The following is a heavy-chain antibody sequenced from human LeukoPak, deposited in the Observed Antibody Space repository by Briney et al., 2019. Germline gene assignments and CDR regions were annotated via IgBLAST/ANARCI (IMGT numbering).Heavy chain of an antibody. CDR3: ARDDCSSTSCYGWFDP. Sequence: GRSLRLSCAASGFPFSSYAMHWVRPAPGKGLGWVAVISYDGSNKYYADSVKGRFTISRDNSKNTLYLQMNSLRAEDTAVYYCARDDCSSTSCYGWFDPWGQGTLVTVSS. D-gene: IGHD2-2*01. CDR2: ISYDGSNK. J-gene: IGHJ5*02. V-gene: IGHV3-30*04. CDR1: GFPFSSYA.